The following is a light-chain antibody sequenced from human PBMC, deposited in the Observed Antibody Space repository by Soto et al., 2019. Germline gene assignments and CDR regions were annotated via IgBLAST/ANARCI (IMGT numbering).Light chain of an antibody. J-gene: IGLJ1*01. CDR2: GVS. CDR1: SSDIGGHND. Sequence: QSALTQPASVSGSPGQSITISCTGTSSDIGGHNDVSWYQQHPGKAPKLLIYGVSNRPSGVSNRFSASKSGNTASLTISGLQAEYETDYYCWSYTSNITPYVFGTGTKLTVL. CDR3: WSYTSNITPYV. V-gene: IGLV2-14*01.